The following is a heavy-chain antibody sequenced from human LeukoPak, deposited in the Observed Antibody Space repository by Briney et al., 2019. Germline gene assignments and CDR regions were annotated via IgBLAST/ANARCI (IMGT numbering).Heavy chain of an antibody. D-gene: IGHD5-12*01. CDR3: ARGSGYDLSNIDY. CDR1: GFTFSSYE. V-gene: IGHV3-48*03. Sequence: AGGSLRLSCAASGFTFSSYEMNWVRQAPGKGLEWVSYISSSGSTIYYADSVKGRFTISRDNAKNSLYLQMNSLRAEDTAVYYCARGSGYDLSNIDYWGQGTLVTVSS. CDR2: ISSSGSTI. J-gene: IGHJ4*02.